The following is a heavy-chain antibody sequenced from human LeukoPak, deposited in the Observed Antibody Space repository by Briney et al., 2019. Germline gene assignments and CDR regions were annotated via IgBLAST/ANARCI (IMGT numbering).Heavy chain of an antibody. CDR1: GFTFSSYA. D-gene: IGHD1-26*01. Sequence: SGGSLRLSCAASGFTFSSYAMHWVRQAPGKGLEWVAVISYDGSNKYYADSVKGRFTISRDNSKNTLYLQMNSLRAEDTAVYYCAKDLELEYYYYYGMDVWGQGTTVTVSS. CDR2: ISYDGSNK. CDR3: AKDLELEYYYYYGMDV. V-gene: IGHV3-30*04. J-gene: IGHJ6*02.